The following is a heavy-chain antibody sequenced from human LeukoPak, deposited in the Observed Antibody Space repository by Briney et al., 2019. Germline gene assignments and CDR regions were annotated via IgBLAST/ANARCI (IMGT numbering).Heavy chain of an antibody. J-gene: IGHJ4*02. Sequence: GGSLRLSCAASGFTFSNYAMSWVRQAPGKGLEWVSGISGSGGRTDYADSVKGRFTISRDSSKNTLYLQMNGLRAEDTAVYYCAKGYNYGPLEYWGQGTLVIVSS. CDR3: AKGYNYGPLEY. V-gene: IGHV3-23*01. D-gene: IGHD5-18*01. CDR1: GFTFSNYA. CDR2: ISGSGGRT.